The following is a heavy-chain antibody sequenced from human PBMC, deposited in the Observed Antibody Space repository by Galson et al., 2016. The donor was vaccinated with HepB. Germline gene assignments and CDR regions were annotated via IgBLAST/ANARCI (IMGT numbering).Heavy chain of an antibody. D-gene: IGHD4-11*01. CDR2: CDFEDDKT. CDR1: GYALSELS. CDR3: ATEYSDYEQYYFYGLDV. Sequence: SVKVSCKVSGYALSELSIHWVRQAPGKGLEWLGHCDFEDDKTVYGQKFQGRVTMTGDTSTDTAYMELSSLRSDDTAVYYCATEYSDYEQYYFYGLDVWGQGTTVTVSS. J-gene: IGHJ6*02. V-gene: IGHV1-24*01.